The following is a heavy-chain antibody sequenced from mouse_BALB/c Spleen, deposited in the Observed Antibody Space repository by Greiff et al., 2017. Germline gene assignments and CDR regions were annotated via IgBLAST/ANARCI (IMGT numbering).Heavy chain of an antibody. CDR2: IWAGGST. V-gene: IGHV2-9*02. CDR3: ASNWDGAWFAY. D-gene: IGHD4-1*01. CDR1: GFSLTSYG. Sequence: VQRVESGPGLVAPSQSLSITCTVSGFSLTSYGVHWVRQPPGKGLEWLGVIWAGGSTNYNSALMSRLSISKDNSKSQVFLKMNSLQTDDTAMYYCASNWDGAWFAYWGQGTLVTVSA. J-gene: IGHJ3*01.